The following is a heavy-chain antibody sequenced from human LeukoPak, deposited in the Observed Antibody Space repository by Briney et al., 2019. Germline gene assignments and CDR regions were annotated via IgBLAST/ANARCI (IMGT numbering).Heavy chain of an antibody. V-gene: IGHV3-23*01. J-gene: IGHJ4*02. D-gene: IGHD2-15*01. CDR2: ISGSGGST. CDR1: GFTFSSYA. Sequence: QPGGSLRLSCAASGFTFSSYAMSWVRQAPGKGLEWVSAISGSGGSTYYADSVKGRFTISRDNSKNTLYLQMNSLRAEDTAVYYCAKVPHCSGGSCYGDFDYWGQRTLVTVSS. CDR3: AKVPHCSGGSCYGDFDY.